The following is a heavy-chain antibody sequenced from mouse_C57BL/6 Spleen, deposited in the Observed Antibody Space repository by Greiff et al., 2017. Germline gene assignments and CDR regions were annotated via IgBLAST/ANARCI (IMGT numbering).Heavy chain of an antibody. CDR1: GYTFTDYY. J-gene: IGHJ1*03. CDR3: AREAYYGSSFYWYFDV. V-gene: IGHV1-76*01. CDR2: IYPGSGNT. Sequence: QVQLQQSGAELVRPGASVKLSCKASGYTFTDYYINWVKQRPGQGLEWIARIYPGSGNTYYNEKFKGKATLTAEKSSSTAYMQLSSLTSEDSAVYFCAREAYYGSSFYWYFDVWGTGTTVTVSS. D-gene: IGHD1-1*01.